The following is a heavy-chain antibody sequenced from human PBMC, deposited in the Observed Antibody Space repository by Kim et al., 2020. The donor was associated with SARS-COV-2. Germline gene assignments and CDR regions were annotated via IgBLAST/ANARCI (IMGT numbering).Heavy chain of an antibody. D-gene: IGHD1-26*01. CDR3: TRGRYSGSWYDID. CDR1: GFTFGDHA. CDR2: IKSRAYGGTS. J-gene: IGHJ4*02. Sequence: VQAGRSLRLSCTGSGFTFGDHAISWVRQAPGKGLEWVGLIKSRAYGGTSEYAASVRGRFAISRDDSRNIAYLQMDSLTTEDTALYYCTRGRYSGSWYDIDGGKGTQVTVSS. V-gene: IGHV3-49*04.